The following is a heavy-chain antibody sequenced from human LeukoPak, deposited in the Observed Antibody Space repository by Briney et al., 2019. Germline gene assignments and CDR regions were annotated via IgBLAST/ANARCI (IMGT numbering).Heavy chain of an antibody. CDR3: ARAGLDY. CDR1: GGSFSGYY. Sequence: SETLSLTCAVSGGSFSGYYRSWIRQPPGKGLEWIGEINHSGSTNYNPSLKSRVTISVDTSKNQFSLKLSSVTAADTAVYYCARAGLDYWGQGTLVTVSS. J-gene: IGHJ4*02. CDR2: INHSGST. V-gene: IGHV4-34*01.